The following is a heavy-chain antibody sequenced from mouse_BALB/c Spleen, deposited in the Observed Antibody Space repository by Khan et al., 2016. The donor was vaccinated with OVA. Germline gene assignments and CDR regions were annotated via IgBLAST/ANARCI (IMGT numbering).Heavy chain of an antibody. CDR1: GFTFSTYT. V-gene: IGHV5-9*03. Sequence: EVELVESGGGLVKPGGSLKISCAASGFTFSTYTISWVRQTPERRLEWVATISSGGDNTFYPDSLRGRFTISRDNAKNNLYLHMSSLRSEDTALYYCARSNYGTFAYWGQGTLVTVSA. CDR2: ISSGGDNT. J-gene: IGHJ3*01. D-gene: IGHD2-1*01. CDR3: ARSNYGTFAY.